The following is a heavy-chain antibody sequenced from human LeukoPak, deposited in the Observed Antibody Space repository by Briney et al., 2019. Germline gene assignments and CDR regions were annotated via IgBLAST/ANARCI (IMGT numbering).Heavy chain of an antibody. CDR1: GFTFSSYA. J-gene: IGHJ6*04. CDR3: AKVTVAGNYYYYGMDV. V-gene: IGHV3-23*01. CDR2: ISGSGGST. D-gene: IGHD6-19*01. Sequence: GGSLRLSCAASGFTFSSYAMSWVRQAPGKGLEWVSDISGSGGSTYYADSVKGRFTISRDNSKNTLYLQMNSLRAEDTAVYYCAKVTVAGNYYYYGMDVWGKGTTVTVSS.